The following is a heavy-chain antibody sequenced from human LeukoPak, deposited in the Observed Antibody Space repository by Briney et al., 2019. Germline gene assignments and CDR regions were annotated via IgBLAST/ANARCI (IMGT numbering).Heavy chain of an antibody. CDR1: GYTFTGYY. CDR2: INPNSGGT. J-gene: IGHJ5*02. V-gene: IGHV1-2*02. Sequence: GASVKVFCKASGYTFTGYYMHWVRQAPGQGLEWMGWINPNSGGTNYAQKFQGRVTMTRDTSISTAYMELSRLRSDDTAVYYCARAWYSSSSRKVDPWGQGTLVTVSS. CDR3: ARAWYSSSSRKVDP. D-gene: IGHD6-6*01.